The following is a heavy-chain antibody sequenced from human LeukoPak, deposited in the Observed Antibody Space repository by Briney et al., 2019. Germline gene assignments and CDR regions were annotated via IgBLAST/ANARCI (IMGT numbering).Heavy chain of an antibody. CDR2: IYTSGTT. Sequence: SQTLSLTCTVSGGSVRRGNYYWTWIRQPAGSGLEWIGRIYTSGTTDYNPSLKSRVTMSVDTSKNQFSLKLSSVTAADTAVYYCARDYDFGVAFNYFDYWGQGTLVTVSS. J-gene: IGHJ4*02. CDR1: GGSVRRGNYY. V-gene: IGHV4-61*02. CDR3: ARDYDFGVAFNYFDY. D-gene: IGHD3-3*01.